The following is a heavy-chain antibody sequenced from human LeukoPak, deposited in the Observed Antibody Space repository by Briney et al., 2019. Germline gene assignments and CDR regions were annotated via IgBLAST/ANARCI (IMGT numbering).Heavy chain of an antibody. Sequence: GGSLRLSCSASGFSFSSNAMHWVRQTPGKGLEYVSGIRSNGGSTNYADSVKGRFTISRDNSKKTLYLQLSGLRPEDTAVYYCVSTYHFDSNGYYRFDYWGQGTLVTVCS. CDR2: IRSNGGST. J-gene: IGHJ4*02. CDR1: GFSFSSNA. V-gene: IGHV3-64D*09. D-gene: IGHD3-22*01. CDR3: VSTYHFDSNGYYRFDY.